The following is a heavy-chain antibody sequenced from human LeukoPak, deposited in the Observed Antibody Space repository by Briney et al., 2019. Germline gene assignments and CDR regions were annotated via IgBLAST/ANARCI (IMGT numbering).Heavy chain of an antibody. Sequence: SETLSLTCTVSGGSISSYYWSWIRQPPGKGLEWIGYIYYSGSTNYNPSLKSRVTISVDTSKNQFSLKLSSVTAADTAVYYCARHPLAVAGPDYWGKGTTVTVSS. J-gene: IGHJ6*04. V-gene: IGHV4-59*08. CDR3: ARHPLAVAGPDY. CDR1: GGSISSYY. CDR2: IYYSGST. D-gene: IGHD6-19*01.